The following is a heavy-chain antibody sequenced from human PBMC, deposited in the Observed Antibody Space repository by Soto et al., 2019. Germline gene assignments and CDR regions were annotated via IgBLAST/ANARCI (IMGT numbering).Heavy chain of an antibody. CDR3: ARGGLSSTRKFNDAFDI. D-gene: IGHD2-2*01. V-gene: IGHV1-2*04. J-gene: IGHJ3*02. Sequence: ASVKVSCKASGYTFTGYYMHWVRQAPGQGLEWMGWINPNSGGTNYAQKFQGWVTMTRDTSISTAYMELSRLRSDDTAVYYCARGGLSSTRKFNDAFDIWGQGTMVTVSS. CDR1: GYTFTGYY. CDR2: INPNSGGT.